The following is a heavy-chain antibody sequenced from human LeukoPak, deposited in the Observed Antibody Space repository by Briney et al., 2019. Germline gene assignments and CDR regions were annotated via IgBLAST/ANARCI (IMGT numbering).Heavy chain of an antibody. J-gene: IGHJ3*02. CDR3: ARDGAGYCGGDCSTLGAFDI. Sequence: PGGSLRLSCGGSGFXVSRKSISWVRQAPGKGLEWLTVIDSSGRIYYADPVKGRFTISRDNSKNTVHLQMNSLRADDTALYYCARDGAGYCGGDCSTLGAFDIWGQGTLVTVSS. CDR2: IDSSGRI. V-gene: IGHV3-66*01. D-gene: IGHD2-21*02. CDR1: GFXVSRKS.